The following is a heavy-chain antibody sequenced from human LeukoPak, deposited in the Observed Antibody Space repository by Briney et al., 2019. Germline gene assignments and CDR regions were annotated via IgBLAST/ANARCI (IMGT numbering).Heavy chain of an antibody. J-gene: IGHJ6*03. CDR2: ISSSSSYI. Sequence: PGGSLRLSCAASGFTFSSYSMNWVRQAPGKGLEWVSSISSSSSYIYYADSVKGRFTISRDNAKNSLYLQMNSLRAEDTAVYYCARESITMVRGVDPSYYYYMDVWGKGTTVTISS. V-gene: IGHV3-21*01. CDR3: ARESITMVRGVDPSYYYYMDV. D-gene: IGHD3-10*01. CDR1: GFTFSSYS.